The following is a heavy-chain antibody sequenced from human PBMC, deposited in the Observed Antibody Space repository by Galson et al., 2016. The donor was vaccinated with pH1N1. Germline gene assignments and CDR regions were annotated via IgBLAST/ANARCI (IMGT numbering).Heavy chain of an antibody. D-gene: IGHD3/OR15-3a*01. CDR3: AIGKPGADFPDSELDY. V-gene: IGHV1-24*01. CDR1: GYSLTDLS. CDR2: FDPEDGEI. Sequence: SVKVSCKVSGYSLTDLSMHWVRQAPGKGLEWMGGFDPEDGEIIYAQKFQGRVTMTEDTSTDTAYMELSRLRSEDTAVYYCAIGKPGADFPDSELDYWGQGTLVTVSS. J-gene: IGHJ4*02.